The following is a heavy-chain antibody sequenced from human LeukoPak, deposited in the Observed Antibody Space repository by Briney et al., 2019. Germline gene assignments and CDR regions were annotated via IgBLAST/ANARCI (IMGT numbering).Heavy chain of an antibody. Sequence: GGSLRLSCAASGFTFSGYAMSWVRQAPGKGLEWVSAISGSGGSTYYADSVKGRFTISRDNSKNMLYLQMNSLRAEDTAVYYCAKVPGQNTVIPDYWGQGTLVTVSS. D-gene: IGHD4-11*01. CDR2: ISGSGGST. CDR1: GFTFSGYA. J-gene: IGHJ4*02. V-gene: IGHV3-23*01. CDR3: AKVPGQNTVIPDY.